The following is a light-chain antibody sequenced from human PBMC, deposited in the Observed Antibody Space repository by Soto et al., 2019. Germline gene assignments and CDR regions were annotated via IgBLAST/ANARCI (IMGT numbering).Light chain of an antibody. CDR1: SSNIDADYD. CDR2: GNN. J-gene: IGLJ2*01. CDR3: QSFYSSLSTSI. V-gene: IGLV1-40*01. Sequence: QSVLTQPPSVSGTPGQRVSISCTGTSSNIDADYDVHWYQQLPGTAPRLLIFGNNNRPSGVPDRFSGSKSGTSASLAITGLQAEDEAIYYCQSFYSSLSTSIFGAGTKLTVL.